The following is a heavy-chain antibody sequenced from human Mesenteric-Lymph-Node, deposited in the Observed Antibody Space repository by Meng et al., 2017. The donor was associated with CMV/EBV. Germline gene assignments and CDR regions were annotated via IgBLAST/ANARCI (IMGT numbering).Heavy chain of an antibody. D-gene: IGHD2-2*01. J-gene: IGHJ5*02. Sequence: GESLKISCAASGFRFSRYSMNWVRQAPGKGLEWVSTISGTGGSIYYADSVKGRFTIIRDNSRNTVYLLMNSLRAEDSAVYYCAKASERFIVVVPAAIGWFDPWGQGTLVTVSS. CDR1: GFRFSRYS. CDR2: ISGTGGSI. CDR3: AKASERFIVVVPAAIGWFDP. V-gene: IGHV3-23*01.